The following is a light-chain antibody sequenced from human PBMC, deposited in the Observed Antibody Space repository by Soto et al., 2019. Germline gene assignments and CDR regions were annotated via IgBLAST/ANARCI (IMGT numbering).Light chain of an antibody. CDR1: SSDIGTYNF. Sequence: QSVLTQPASVSGSPGQSITISCTGTSSDIGTYNFVSWYQQHPGKVPKLIIYEVSSRPSEISDRFSGSKSGDTASLTISGLQAEDEAEYYCSSKINNNTPLYGFGTGTKV. CDR3: SSKINNNTPLYG. CDR2: EVS. V-gene: IGLV2-14*01. J-gene: IGLJ1*01.